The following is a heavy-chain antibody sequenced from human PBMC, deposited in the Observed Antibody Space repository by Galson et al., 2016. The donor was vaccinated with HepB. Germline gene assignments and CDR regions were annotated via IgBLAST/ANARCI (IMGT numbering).Heavy chain of an antibody. Sequence: SLRLSCAASGFPFSIYAMNWFRRAPGKGLEWVSTIATAINAENTHYADSVNGRFTISRDDSNSILYVQMSSLRAEDTAVYYCAKDYDSSGHYEGDWGQGTLVTVSP. J-gene: IGHJ4*02. V-gene: IGHV3-23*01. D-gene: IGHD3-22*01. CDR3: AKDYDSSGHYEGD. CDR1: GFPFSIYA. CDR2: IATAINAENT.